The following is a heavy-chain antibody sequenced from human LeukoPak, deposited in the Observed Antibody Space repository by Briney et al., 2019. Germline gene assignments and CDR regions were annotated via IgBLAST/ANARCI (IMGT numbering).Heavy chain of an antibody. V-gene: IGHV3-53*01. J-gene: IGHJ4*02. CDR2: IYSGGTT. Sequence: GGSLRLSCAASGVTFSGYSMNWVRQAPGKGLEWVSLIYSGGTTYYADSVKGRFTISRDNSKNTLYLQMNSLRAEDTAVYYCARSSERKYYFDYWGQGTLVTVSS. CDR3: ARSSERKYYFDY. CDR1: GVTFSGYS. D-gene: IGHD3-22*01.